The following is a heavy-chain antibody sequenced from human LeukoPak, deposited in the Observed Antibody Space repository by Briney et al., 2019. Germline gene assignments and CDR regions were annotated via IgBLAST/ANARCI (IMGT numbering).Heavy chain of an antibody. Sequence: PGGSLRLSCAASGFTLSSYAMHWVRQAPGKGLEYVSAISKNGGNTYDANSVKGRFSISRDNSKNTLYLQMGSLRTEDMAVYYCARVGEGRYYQYYYMDVWGKGTTVTVSS. V-gene: IGHV3-64*01. CDR3: ARVGEGRYYQYYYMDV. CDR1: GFTLSSYA. J-gene: IGHJ6*03. CDR2: ISKNGGNT. D-gene: IGHD1-26*01.